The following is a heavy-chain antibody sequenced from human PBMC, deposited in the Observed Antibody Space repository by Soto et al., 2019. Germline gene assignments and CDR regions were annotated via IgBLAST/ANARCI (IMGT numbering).Heavy chain of an antibody. CDR3: TRMLYCSGGTCPFDY. J-gene: IGHJ4*02. D-gene: IGHD2-15*01. CDR1: VFSLTASGMR. Sequence: SGPTLVSPTQTLIPPSTFFVFSLTASGMRVSRIRQPPGKALEWIAHIYYDDYKFYNTSLKSRLTISKDSSKNQVVLTMTTMDPVDAATYYCTRMLYCSGGTCPFDYWGQGALVTVSS. CDR2: IYYDDYK. V-gene: IGHV2-70*04.